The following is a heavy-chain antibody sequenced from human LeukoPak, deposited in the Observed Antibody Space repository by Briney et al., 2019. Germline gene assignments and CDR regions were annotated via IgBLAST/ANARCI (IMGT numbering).Heavy chain of an antibody. CDR1: GGSISSYY. D-gene: IGHD6-19*01. V-gene: IGHV4-59*01. Sequence: SETLSLTCTVSGGSISSYYWSWIRQPPGKGLEWIGYIYYSGSTNYNPSLKSRVTISVDTSKYQFSLKLSSVTAADTAVYYCARGEWLVHNWFDPWGQGTLVTVSS. J-gene: IGHJ5*02. CDR2: IYYSGST. CDR3: ARGEWLVHNWFDP.